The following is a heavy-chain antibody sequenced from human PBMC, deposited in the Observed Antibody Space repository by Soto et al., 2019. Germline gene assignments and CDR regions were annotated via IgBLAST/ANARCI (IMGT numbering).Heavy chain of an antibody. V-gene: IGHV4-34*01. Sequence: SETLSLTCALYGGSFSGDYWSWIRQPPGKGLEWIGEINHSGSTNYDPSLKSRVSISVDTSKNQFSLKLSSVTAADTAMYYCTRGRCTNGVCYTGYYYYGMDVWGQGTTVTVSS. CDR3: TRGRCTNGVCYTGYYYYGMDV. CDR2: INHSGST. D-gene: IGHD2-8*01. J-gene: IGHJ6*02. CDR1: GGSFSGDY.